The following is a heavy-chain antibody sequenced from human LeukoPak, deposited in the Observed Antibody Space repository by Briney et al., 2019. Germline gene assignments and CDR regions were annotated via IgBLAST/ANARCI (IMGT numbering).Heavy chain of an antibody. J-gene: IGHJ4*02. CDR3: AKKPVAGPVDY. CDR2: ISGSGGST. V-gene: IGHV3-23*01. Sequence: GGSLRLSCAASGFTFKNYAMNWVRQAPGKGLEWVSAISGSGGSTYYADSVKGRFTISRDNSKNTLYLQMNSLRAEDTAVYYCAKKPVAGPVDYWGQGTLVTVSS. D-gene: IGHD6-19*01. CDR1: GFTFKNYA.